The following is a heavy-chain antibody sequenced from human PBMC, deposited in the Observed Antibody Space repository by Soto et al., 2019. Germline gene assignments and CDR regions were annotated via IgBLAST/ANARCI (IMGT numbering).Heavy chain of an antibody. Sequence: QVTLKESGPVLVKPTETLTLTCTVSGFSLKNARVGMTWIRQPPGKALEWLAVIFSNDEKSYSTSLKSRITISKDTSKSQVVLTMSNLDPVATGTYFCERTWEQFHYCAMAVWGQGTTVTVSS. J-gene: IGHJ6*02. CDR1: GFSLKNARVG. CDR3: ERTWEQFHYCAMAV. V-gene: IGHV2-26*01. D-gene: IGHD1-26*01. CDR2: IFSNDEK.